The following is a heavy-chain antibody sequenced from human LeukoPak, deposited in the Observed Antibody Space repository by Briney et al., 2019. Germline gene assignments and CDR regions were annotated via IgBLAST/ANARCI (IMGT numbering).Heavy chain of an antibody. J-gene: IGHJ4*02. CDR3: TRDRGYDYFFDY. CDR2: INPNSGGT. D-gene: IGHD5-12*01. V-gene: IGHV1-2*06. Sequence: ASVTVSSKASGYTFTAYYMHWVRQAPGQGLEWMGRINPNSGGTNYAQKFQGRVTMTRDTSISTAYMELSRLRSDDTAVYYCTRDRGYDYFFDYWGQGTLVTVSS. CDR1: GYTFTAYY.